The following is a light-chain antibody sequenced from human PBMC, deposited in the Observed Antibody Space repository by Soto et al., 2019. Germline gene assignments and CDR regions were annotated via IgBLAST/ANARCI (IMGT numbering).Light chain of an antibody. CDR3: SSYSTSTTPSYV. V-gene: IGLV2-14*01. Sequence: QSVLTQPASVSGSPGQSITISCTGTSSDVGGYNYVSWYQQPPGKAPKLMIYDVTNQPSGVSDRFSGSKSGNTASLTISGLRPEDEADYYCSSYSTSTTPSYVFGTGTKLTVL. CDR2: DVT. J-gene: IGLJ1*01. CDR1: SSDVGGYNY.